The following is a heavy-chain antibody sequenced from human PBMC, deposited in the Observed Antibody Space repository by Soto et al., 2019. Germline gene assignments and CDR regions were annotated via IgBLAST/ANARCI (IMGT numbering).Heavy chain of an antibody. CDR3: AREQDSYGNYHSDY. J-gene: IGHJ4*02. CDR2: IYYSGST. Sequence: QVQLQESGPGLVKPSETLSLTCTVSGGSISSYYWSWIRQPPGKGLEWIGYIYYSGSTNYNPSLKSRVTISVDTSKNQFSLKLSSVTAADTAVYYCAREQDSYGNYHSDYWGQGTLVTVSS. V-gene: IGHV4-59*01. CDR1: GGSISSYY. D-gene: IGHD5-18*01.